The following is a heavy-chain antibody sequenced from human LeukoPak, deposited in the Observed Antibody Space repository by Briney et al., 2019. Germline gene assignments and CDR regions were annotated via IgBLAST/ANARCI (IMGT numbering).Heavy chain of an antibody. V-gene: IGHV4-59*01. Sequence: PSETLSLTCTVSGGSISSYYWSWIRQPPGKGLEWIGCIYYSGSTNYNPSLKSRVTISVDTSKNQFSLKLSSVTAADTAVYYCARFGWFGEHIDYWGQGTLVTVSS. CDR1: GGSISSYY. CDR2: IYYSGST. CDR3: ARFGWFGEHIDY. J-gene: IGHJ4*02. D-gene: IGHD3-10*01.